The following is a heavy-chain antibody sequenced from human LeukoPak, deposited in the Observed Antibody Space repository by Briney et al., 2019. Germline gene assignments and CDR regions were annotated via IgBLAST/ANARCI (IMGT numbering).Heavy chain of an antibody. CDR1: GFTFSSYS. Sequence: GGSLRLSCAASGFTFSSYSMNWVRQAPGKGLEWVSYISSSSSTIYYADSVKGRFTISRDNSKNTLYLQMNSLRAEDTAVYYCARAGWAGDFDYWGQGTLVTVSS. CDR3: ARAGWAGDFDY. D-gene: IGHD1-14*01. J-gene: IGHJ4*02. CDR2: ISSSSSTI. V-gene: IGHV3-48*01.